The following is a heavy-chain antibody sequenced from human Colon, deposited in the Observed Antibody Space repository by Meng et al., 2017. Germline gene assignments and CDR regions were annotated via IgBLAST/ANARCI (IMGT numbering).Heavy chain of an antibody. CDR2: ISAYSGNT. V-gene: IGHV1-18*01. CDR1: GYTFTSYG. Sequence: VQVGQSGAEVKKPGASVKVSCKASGYTFTSYGISWVRQAPGQGLEWMGWISAYSGNTNYAQKLQGRVTMTTDTSTSTAYMELRSLRSDDTAVYYCARRSYYYDSSGYYYLGHWGQGTLVTVSS. CDR3: ARRSYYYDSSGYYYLGH. J-gene: IGHJ4*02. D-gene: IGHD3-22*01.